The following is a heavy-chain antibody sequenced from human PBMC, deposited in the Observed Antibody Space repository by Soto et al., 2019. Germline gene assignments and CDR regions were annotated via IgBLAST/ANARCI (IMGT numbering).Heavy chain of an antibody. V-gene: IGHV3-23*01. CDR3: AKDVHYDRSGGLDS. CDR2: ISGGGGGT. CDR1: GFTFDNYA. D-gene: IGHD3-22*01. Sequence: EVRLLESGGGLEQPGGSLRLSCVISGFTFDNYAMSWVRQAPGKGLEWVSAISGGGGGTYYADSVRGRFIISRDNSKNTVYLQVNGLRTEDTAVYYCAKDVHYDRSGGLDSWGQGTLVTVSS. J-gene: IGHJ4*02.